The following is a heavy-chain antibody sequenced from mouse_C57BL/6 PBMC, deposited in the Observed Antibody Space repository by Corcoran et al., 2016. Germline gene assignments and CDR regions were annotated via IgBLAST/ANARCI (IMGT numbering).Heavy chain of an antibody. D-gene: IGHD1-1*01. Sequence: EVQLQQSGPELVKPGASVKISCKASGYTFTDYYMNWVKQSHGKSLEWIGDINPNNGGTSYNQKFKGKATLTVDKSSSTAYMQLNSLTSEDSAVYYCARGRYYYGSSSYYYAMDYWGQGTSVTVSS. J-gene: IGHJ4*01. CDR1: GYTFTDYY. CDR3: ARGRYYYGSSSYYYAMDY. CDR2: INPNNGGT. V-gene: IGHV1-26*01.